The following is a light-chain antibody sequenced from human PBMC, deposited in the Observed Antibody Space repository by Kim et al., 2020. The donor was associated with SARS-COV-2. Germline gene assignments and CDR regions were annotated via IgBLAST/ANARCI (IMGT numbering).Light chain of an antibody. Sequence: PDQTASITCSGDKLGDKYACWFQQKPGQSPVVVIYQDSKRPSGIPERFSGSNSGNTATLTISGTQAMDEADYYCQAWDSSTASYVFGTGTKVTVL. CDR3: QAWDSSTASYV. V-gene: IGLV3-1*01. CDR1: KLGDKY. CDR2: QDS. J-gene: IGLJ1*01.